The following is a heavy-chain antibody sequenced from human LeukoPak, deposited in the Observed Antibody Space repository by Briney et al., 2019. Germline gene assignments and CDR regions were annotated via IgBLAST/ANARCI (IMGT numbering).Heavy chain of an antibody. CDR2: INHSGST. V-gene: IGHV4-34*01. Sequence: SETLSLTCAVYGGSFSGYYWSWIRQPPGKGLEWIGEINHSGSTNYNPSLKSRVTISVDTSKNQFSPKLSSVTAADTAVYYCARRTRYCSGGSCYKPYYYFDYWGQGTLVTVSS. CDR1: GGSFSGYY. CDR3: ARRTRYCSGGSCYKPYYYFDY. D-gene: IGHD2-15*01. J-gene: IGHJ4*02.